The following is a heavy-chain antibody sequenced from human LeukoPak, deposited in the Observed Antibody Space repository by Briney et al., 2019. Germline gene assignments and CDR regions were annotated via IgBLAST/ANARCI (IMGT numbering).Heavy chain of an antibody. D-gene: IGHD2-2*01. CDR3: ARLGCSSASCYPGN. Sequence: PSETLSLTCTVPGGSISSSYYYWGWVRQPPGKGLEWIGSLYYSGWSTYYNPSLKSRVTISVDTSKNQFSLKLNSVTAADTAVYYCARLGCSSASCYPGNWGQGTLVTVSS. V-gene: IGHV4-39*01. CDR1: GGSISSSYYY. J-gene: IGHJ4*02. CDR2: LYYSGWST.